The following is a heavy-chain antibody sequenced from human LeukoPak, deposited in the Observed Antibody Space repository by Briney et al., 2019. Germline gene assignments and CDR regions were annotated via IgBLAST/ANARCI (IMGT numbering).Heavy chain of an antibody. D-gene: IGHD1-26*01. J-gene: IGHJ3*02. Sequence: SETLSLTCTVSGGSISNYYWSWIRQPPGKGLGWIGDIYYSGITNYNPSLKSRVTISVDTSKNQFSLKLTSVTAADTAVYYCARAGRWEGRPHAFDIWGQGTMVTVSS. CDR3: ARAGRWEGRPHAFDI. CDR1: GGSISNYY. CDR2: IYYSGIT. V-gene: IGHV4-59*01.